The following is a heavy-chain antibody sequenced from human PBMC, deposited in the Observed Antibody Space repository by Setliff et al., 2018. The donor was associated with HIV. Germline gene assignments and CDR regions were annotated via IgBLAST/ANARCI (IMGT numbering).Heavy chain of an antibody. J-gene: IGHJ4*02. Sequence: PSETLSLTCAVYGGSFSGYYWSWIRQPPGKGLEWIGEINHSGSTNYNPSLKSRVTISVDTSKNQFSLKLSSVTAADTAVYYCASFSGYDYYFDYWGQGTLVTVSS. V-gene: IGHV4-34*01. CDR1: GGSFSGYY. CDR3: ASFSGYDYYFDY. CDR2: INHSGST. D-gene: IGHD5-12*01.